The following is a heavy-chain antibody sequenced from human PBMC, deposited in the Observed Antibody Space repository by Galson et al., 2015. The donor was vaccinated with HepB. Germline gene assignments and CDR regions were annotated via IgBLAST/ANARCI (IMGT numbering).Heavy chain of an antibody. CDR1: GFTFSSYG. CDR3: AKDGNGDSSGYYSK. Sequence: SLRLSCAASGFTFSSYGMHWVRQAPGKGLEWVAVISYDGSNKYYADSVKGRFTISRDNSKNTLYLQMNSLRAEDTAVYYCAKDGNGDSSGYYSKWGQGTLVTVSS. J-gene: IGHJ4*02. V-gene: IGHV3-30*18. D-gene: IGHD3-22*01. CDR2: ISYDGSNK.